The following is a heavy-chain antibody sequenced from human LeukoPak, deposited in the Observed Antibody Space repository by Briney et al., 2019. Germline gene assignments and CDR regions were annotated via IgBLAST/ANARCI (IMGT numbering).Heavy chain of an antibody. D-gene: IGHD4-11*01. CDR3: AKAPTSDYYYYMEV. CDR2: IRYDGSNK. V-gene: IGHV3-30*02. J-gene: IGHJ6*03. Sequence: PGGSLRLSCAASGFTFSSYGMHWVRQAPGKGLEWVAFIRYDGSNKYYADSVKGRFTISRDNSKNTLYLQMNSLRAEDTAVYYCAKAPTSDYYYYMEVWGKGTTVTVSS. CDR1: GFTFSSYG.